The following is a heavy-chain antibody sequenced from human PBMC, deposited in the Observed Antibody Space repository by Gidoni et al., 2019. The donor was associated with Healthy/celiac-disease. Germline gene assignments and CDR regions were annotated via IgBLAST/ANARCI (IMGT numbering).Heavy chain of an antibody. J-gene: IGHJ6*03. CDR1: GYTFTYRS. CDR2: ITPFNGNT. Sequence: QMQLVQSGAEVKKTGSSVKVSCKASGYTFTYRSLHWVRQAPGQALEWMGWITPFNGNTNYAQKFQDRVTITRDRSMSTAYMELSSLRSEDTAMYYCASSGNWGSSTPSYYYMDVWGKGTTVTVSS. CDR3: ASSGNWGSSTPSYYYMDV. D-gene: IGHD7-27*01. V-gene: IGHV1-45*02.